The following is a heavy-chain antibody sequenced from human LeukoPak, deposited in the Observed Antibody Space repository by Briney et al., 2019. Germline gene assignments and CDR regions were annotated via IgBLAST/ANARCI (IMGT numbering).Heavy chain of an antibody. J-gene: IGHJ3*02. V-gene: IGHV3-66*01. Sequence: GGSLRLSCAASGFTVSSSYMNWVRQAPGKGLEWVSLIFSGGGTYYADSVKGRFTISRGNSKNTLFLQMNSLRADDTAVYYCARGGVVYPDSFDIWGRGTMVTVSS. CDR3: ARGGVVYPDSFDI. D-gene: IGHD2-15*01. CDR2: IFSGGGT. CDR1: GFTVSSSY.